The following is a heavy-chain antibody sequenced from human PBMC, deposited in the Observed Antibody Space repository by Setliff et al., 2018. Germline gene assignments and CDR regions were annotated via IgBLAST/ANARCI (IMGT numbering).Heavy chain of an antibody. CDR2: INPDATTT. V-gene: IGHV3-74*01. CDR3: ARRNYRTALDY. CDR1: GFTFSSHW. Sequence: GGSLRLSCAASGFTFSSHWMHWVRQVPGKGLAWVSQINPDATTTYYADSVKGRFTISRDNAKNSLYLQMNSLSAEDTAVYFCARRNYRTALDYWGQGTLVTVSS. D-gene: IGHD3-16*02. J-gene: IGHJ4*02.